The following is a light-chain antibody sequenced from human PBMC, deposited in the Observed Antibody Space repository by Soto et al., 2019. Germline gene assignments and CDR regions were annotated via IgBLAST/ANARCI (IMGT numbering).Light chain of an antibody. CDR1: QSVGDNY. J-gene: IGKJ1*01. CDR3: QQYGSSPET. Sequence: EIVLTQSPGTLSLSPGERATLSSRASQSVGDNYVAWYQQKPGQAPRLLIYTASRRATDIPDRFSGSGSGTDFTLTISSLDPEDFAVYYCQQYGSSPETFGQGTKVEIK. CDR2: TAS. V-gene: IGKV3-20*01.